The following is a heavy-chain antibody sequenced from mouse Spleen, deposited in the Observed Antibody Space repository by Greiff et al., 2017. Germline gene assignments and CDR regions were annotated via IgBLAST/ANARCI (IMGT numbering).Heavy chain of an antibody. J-gene: IGHJ3*01. Sequence: QVQLQQPGAELVKPGASVKLSCKASGYTFTSYWMHWVKQRPGRGLEWIGEINPSTGGTTYNQKFKAKATLTVDKSSSTAYMQLKSLTSEDSAVYYCARGIYYYGSSYGGFAYWGQGTLVTVSA. CDR1: GYTFTSYW. V-gene: IGHV1-53*01. CDR3: ARGIYYYGSSYGGFAY. D-gene: IGHD1-1*01. CDR2: INPSTGGT.